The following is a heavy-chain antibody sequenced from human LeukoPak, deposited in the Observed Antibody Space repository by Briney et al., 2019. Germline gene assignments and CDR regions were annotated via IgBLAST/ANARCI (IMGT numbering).Heavy chain of an antibody. CDR1: GFTFDNSW. CDR3: ASWEGIAVSGHFDH. D-gene: IGHD6-19*01. CDR2: ISPDGITT. V-gene: IGHV3-74*01. Sequence: GSLRLSCAASGFTFDNSWIHWVRQGPGRGLVWVSRISPDGITTNYADSVKGRFTISRDNAMNTLYLQMNSLRVEDTAMYYCASWEGIAVSGHFDHWAQGTLVTVSS. J-gene: IGHJ4*02.